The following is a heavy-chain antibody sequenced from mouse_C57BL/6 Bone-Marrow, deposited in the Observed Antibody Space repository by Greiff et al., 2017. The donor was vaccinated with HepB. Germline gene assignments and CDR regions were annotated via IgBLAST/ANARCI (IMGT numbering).Heavy chain of an antibody. D-gene: IGHD1-1*01. CDR1: GYTFTSYD. V-gene: IGHV1-85*01. Sequence: VQLQESGPELVKPGASVKLSCKASGYTFTSYDINWVKQRPGQGLEWIGWIYPRDGSTKYNEKFKGKATLTVDTSSSTAYMELHSLTSEDSAVYFCARSATVVAPDYFDYWGQGTTLTVSS. CDR2: IYPRDGST. CDR3: ARSATVVAPDYFDY. J-gene: IGHJ2*01.